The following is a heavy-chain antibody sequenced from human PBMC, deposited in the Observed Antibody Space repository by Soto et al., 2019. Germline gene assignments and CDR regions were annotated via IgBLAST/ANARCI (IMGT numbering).Heavy chain of an antibody. D-gene: IGHD6-13*01. J-gene: IGHJ5*02. CDR2: INSDGSRT. Sequence: EVQLVESGGGLVQPGESLRLSCAASGFTFSSYWMHWVRQAPGKGLVWVSRINSDGSRTNYADSVKDRFTVSRDNAKNTQYLQMNSLRAEDTAVYYCARVLTGSWNWFDPWGQGTRVTVSS. CDR3: ARVLTGSWNWFDP. CDR1: GFTFSSYW. V-gene: IGHV3-74*01.